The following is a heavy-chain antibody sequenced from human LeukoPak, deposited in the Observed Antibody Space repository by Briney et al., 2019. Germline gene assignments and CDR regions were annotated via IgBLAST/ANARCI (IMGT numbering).Heavy chain of an antibody. CDR1: GGSISSSSYY. V-gene: IGHV4-39*07. CDR2: IYYSGST. J-gene: IGHJ6*02. Sequence: SETLSLTFTVSGGSISSSSYYWGWSRQPPGKGLEWIGSIYYSGSTYYNPSLKSRVTISVDTSKNQFSLKLSSVTAADTAVYYCARDRYYGMDVWGQGTTVTVSS. CDR3: ARDRYYGMDV.